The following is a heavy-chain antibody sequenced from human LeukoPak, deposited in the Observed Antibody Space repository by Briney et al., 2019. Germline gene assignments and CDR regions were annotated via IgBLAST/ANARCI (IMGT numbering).Heavy chain of an antibody. J-gene: IGHJ4*02. V-gene: IGHV3-30*02. D-gene: IGHD1-26*01. CDR2: IRYDGSNK. Sequence: QPGGSPRLSCAASGFTFSSYGMHWVRQAPGKGLEWVAFIRYDGSNKYYADSVKGRFTISRDNSKNTLYLQMNSLRAEDTAVYYCANLVGATRNFDYWGQGTLVTVSS. CDR1: GFTFSSYG. CDR3: ANLVGATRNFDY.